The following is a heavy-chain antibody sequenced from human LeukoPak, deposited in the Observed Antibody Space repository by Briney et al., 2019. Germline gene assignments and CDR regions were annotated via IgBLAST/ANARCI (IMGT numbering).Heavy chain of an antibody. D-gene: IGHD6-19*01. V-gene: IGHV3-23*01. CDR1: GFTFSSYA. J-gene: IGHJ4*02. CDR3: AKLSSGWADFDD. Sequence: GGSLRLSCAASGFTFSSYAMRWVRQAPGKGLEWVSAISGSGGSTYYADSVKGRFTISRDNSKNTLSLQMSSLRAEDTAVYYSAKLSSGWADFDDWGQGTLVTVSS. CDR2: ISGSGGST.